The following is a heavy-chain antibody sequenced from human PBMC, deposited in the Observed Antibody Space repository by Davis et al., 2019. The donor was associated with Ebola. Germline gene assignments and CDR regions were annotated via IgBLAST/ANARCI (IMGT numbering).Heavy chain of an antibody. CDR1: GFTFSDYY. CDR2: ISYDGSNK. D-gene: IGHD1-26*01. Sequence: GGSLRLSCAASGFTFSDYYMSWIRQAPGKGLEWVAVISYDGSNKYYADSVKGRFTISRDNSKNTLYLQMNSLRAEDTAVYYCARGRGSYYFDYWGQGTLVTVSS. J-gene: IGHJ4*02. CDR3: ARGRGSYYFDY. V-gene: IGHV3-30*14.